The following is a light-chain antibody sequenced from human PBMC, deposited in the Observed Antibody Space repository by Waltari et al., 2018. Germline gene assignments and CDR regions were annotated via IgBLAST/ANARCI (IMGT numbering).Light chain of an antibody. V-gene: IGKV2-30*01. J-gene: IGKJ2*01. CDR1: QSLAFSDGKTY. CDR2: NVS. CDR3: MEGAQWYT. Sequence: DVVLPQSPLSLSVTLGQSASVSCRSSQSLAFSDGKTYLNWFHQRPGQSPRPLIYNVSKRESGVRDGISGSGSGTDFALKMSRGEAGDVGVYYCMEGAQWYTFGQGTKLEIK.